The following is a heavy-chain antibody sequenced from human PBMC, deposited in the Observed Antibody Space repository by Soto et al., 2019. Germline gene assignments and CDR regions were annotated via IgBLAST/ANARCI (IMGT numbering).Heavy chain of an antibody. CDR3: ARDTGQWLAPGNWFDP. Sequence: GGSLRLSCAASGFTFSSYGMHWVRQAPGKGLEWVAVIWYDGSNKYYADSVKGRFTISRDNSKNTLYLQMNSLRAEDTAVYYCARDTGQWLAPGNWFDPWGQGTLVTVSS. CDR1: GFTFSSYG. CDR2: IWYDGSNK. J-gene: IGHJ5*02. D-gene: IGHD6-19*01. V-gene: IGHV3-33*01.